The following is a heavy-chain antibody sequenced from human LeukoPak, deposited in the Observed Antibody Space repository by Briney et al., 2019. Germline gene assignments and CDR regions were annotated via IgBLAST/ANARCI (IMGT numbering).Heavy chain of an antibody. CDR3: AREFAWEPLFN. Sequence: PSQTLSLTCTVSGGSISSGDYYWSWIRQPPGKGLEWIGYISYSGSTYYNPSLKSRVTMSVDTSKNQFSLKLSSVTAADTAVYYCAREFAWEPLFNWGQGTLVTVSS. CDR2: ISYSGST. D-gene: IGHD1-26*01. CDR1: GGSISSGDYY. V-gene: IGHV4-30-4*01. J-gene: IGHJ4*02.